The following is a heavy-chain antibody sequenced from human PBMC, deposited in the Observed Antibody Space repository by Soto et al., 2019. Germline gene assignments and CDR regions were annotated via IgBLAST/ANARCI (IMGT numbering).Heavy chain of an antibody. CDR2: IIPIFGTA. D-gene: IGHD1-20*01. V-gene: IGHV1-69*13. CDR3: ARGRGYNWNLLYYYYGMDV. CDR1: GGTFSSYA. J-gene: IGHJ6*02. Sequence: GASVKVSCKASGGTFSSYAISWVRQAPGQGLEWMGGIIPIFGTANYARKFQGRVTITADESTSTAYMELSSLRSEDTAVYYCARGRGYNWNLLYYYYGMDVWGQGTTVTVSS.